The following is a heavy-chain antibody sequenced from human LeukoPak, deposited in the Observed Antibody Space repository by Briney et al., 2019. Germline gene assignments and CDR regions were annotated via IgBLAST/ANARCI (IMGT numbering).Heavy chain of an antibody. V-gene: IGHV4-39*02. J-gene: IGHJ4*02. CDR2: VFYSGST. D-gene: IGHD2-8*01. CDR1: GGSISNSSYY. CDR3: ARLNTNAYPYFFDY. Sequence: SETLSLTCTVSGGSISNSSYYWGWIRQPPGKGLEWIGSVFYSGSTYYNPSLKSRVTIYVDKSKNHFSLKLSSVTAADTALYCCARLNTNAYPYFFDYWGQGTLVTVSS.